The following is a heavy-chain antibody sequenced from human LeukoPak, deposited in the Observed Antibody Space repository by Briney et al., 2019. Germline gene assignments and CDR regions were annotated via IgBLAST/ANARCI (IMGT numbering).Heavy chain of an antibody. CDR2: MNPNSGNT. CDR3: ARGPYYYDSSGYFNDY. CDR1: GYTFTSYD. D-gene: IGHD3-22*01. J-gene: IGHJ4*02. V-gene: IGHV1-8*01. Sequence: VSVKVSCKASGYTFTSYDINWVRQATGQGLEWMGWMNPNSGNTGYAQKFQGRVTMTRNTSISTAYMELSSLRSEDTAVYYCARGPYYYDSSGYFNDYWGQGTLVTVSS.